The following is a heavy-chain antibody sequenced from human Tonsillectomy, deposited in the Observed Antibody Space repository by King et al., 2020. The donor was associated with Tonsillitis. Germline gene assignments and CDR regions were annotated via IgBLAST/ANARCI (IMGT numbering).Heavy chain of an antibody. Sequence: VQVVESGGGLVQPGVCLRLCFAATVLTASSTAMSWGIQALGQGVEGVSARSGSGVSSLYSAYVKGRFTISSDNSKNTRYLQMNSLRAEDTAVYYCANAGESRSGIFGVFHAFDIWGQGTMVTVSS. V-gene: IGHV3-23*04. D-gene: IGHD3-3*01. J-gene: IGHJ3*02. CDR1: VLTASSTA. CDR2: RSGSGVSS. CDR3: ANAGESRSGIFGVFHAFDI.